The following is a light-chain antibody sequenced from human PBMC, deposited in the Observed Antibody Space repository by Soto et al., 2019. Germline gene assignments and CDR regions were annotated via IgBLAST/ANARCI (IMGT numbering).Light chain of an antibody. CDR1: QSVFHTSYNRNY. Sequence: DFVMTQSPDSLAVSLGERAAINCKSSQSVFHTSYNRNYLTWYQQKPGQPPKLLFYWASTRASGVPDRFSGSGSGTDFTLTISGLQPEDGAFYYCQQYRLAPYSFGKGTKLEIK. CDR2: WAS. J-gene: IGKJ2*03. CDR3: QQYRLAPYS. V-gene: IGKV4-1*01.